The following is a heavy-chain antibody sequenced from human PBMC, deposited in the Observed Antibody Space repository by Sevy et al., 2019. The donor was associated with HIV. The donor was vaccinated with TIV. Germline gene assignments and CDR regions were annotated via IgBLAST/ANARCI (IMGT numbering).Heavy chain of an antibody. Sequence: SETLSLTCTVSGGSISSSDNYWGRIRQPPGKRLDWIASSYYSGSTYYNPSLKSRVTISVDTSKNQFSLKLRSVTAADTAVYYCARRRVEDYYGSGTPPLVNGPFDIWGQGTMVTVSS. J-gene: IGHJ3*02. CDR1: GGSISSSDNY. V-gene: IGHV4-39*01. D-gene: IGHD3-10*01. CDR3: ARRRVEDYYGSGTPPLVNGPFDI. CDR2: SYYSGST.